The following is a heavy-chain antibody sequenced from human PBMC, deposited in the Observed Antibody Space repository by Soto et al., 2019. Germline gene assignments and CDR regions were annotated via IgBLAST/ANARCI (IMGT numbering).Heavy chain of an antibody. CDR3: ARGGLHDSSGYYAILGAFDI. J-gene: IGHJ3*02. Sequence: ASVKVSCKASGYTFTSYYMHWVRQAPGQGLEWMGIINPSGGSTSYAQKFQGRVTMTRDTSTSTVYMELSSLRSEDTAVYYCARGGLHDSSGYYAILGAFDIWGQGTMVTVSS. CDR2: INPSGGST. V-gene: IGHV1-46*01. D-gene: IGHD3-22*01. CDR1: GYTFTSYY.